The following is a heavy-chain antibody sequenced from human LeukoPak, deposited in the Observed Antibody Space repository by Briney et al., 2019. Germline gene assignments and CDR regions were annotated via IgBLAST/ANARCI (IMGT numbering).Heavy chain of an antibody. J-gene: IGHJ4*02. CDR2: VYPGDSGT. CDR1: GFSFTTYW. Sequence: GESLKISCKASGFSFTTYWIGWVRQLPGKGLEWMGIVYPGDSGTRYSPSFQGQITISADTSISTVYLQWNSLRASDTAMYYCARHVRRVGTTSFYFDYWGQGALVTVSS. D-gene: IGHD1-26*01. V-gene: IGHV5-51*01. CDR3: ARHVRRVGTTSFYFDY.